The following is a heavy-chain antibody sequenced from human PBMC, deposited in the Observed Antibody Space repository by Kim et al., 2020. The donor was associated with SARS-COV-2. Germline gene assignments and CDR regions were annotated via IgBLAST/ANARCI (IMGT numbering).Heavy chain of an antibody. D-gene: IGHD3-3*01. Sequence: GGSLRLSCAASGFTFSSYSMNWVRQAPGKGLEWVSYISSGSSTTYYADSVKGRLTISRDNAKNSLFLQMNSLRDEDTAVYYCARMEIWYFDLWGRGTLV. V-gene: IGHV3-48*02. CDR2: ISSGSSTT. J-gene: IGHJ2*01. CDR3: ARMEIWYFDL. CDR1: GFTFSSYS.